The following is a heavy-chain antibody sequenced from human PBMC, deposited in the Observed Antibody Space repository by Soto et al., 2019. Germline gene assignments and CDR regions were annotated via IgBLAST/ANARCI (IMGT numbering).Heavy chain of an antibody. CDR1: GYTFTGYY. CDR2: INPNSGGT. CDR3: ARSHSSSWYSVYYYYGMDV. Sequence: ASVKVSCKASGYTFTGYYMHWVRQAPGQGLEWMGWINPNSGGTNYAQKFQGWVTMTRDTSISTAYMELSRLRSDDTAVYYCARSHSSSWYSVYYYYGMDVWGQGTTVTVSS. J-gene: IGHJ6*02. D-gene: IGHD6-13*01. V-gene: IGHV1-2*04.